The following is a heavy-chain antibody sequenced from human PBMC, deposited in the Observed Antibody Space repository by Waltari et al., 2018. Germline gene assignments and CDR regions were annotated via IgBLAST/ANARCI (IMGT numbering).Heavy chain of an antibody. CDR2: ISGSGGSI. D-gene: IGHD3-10*01. J-gene: IGHJ3*02. Sequence: EVQLVESGGGLVQPGGSLRLSCAASGFTFSSYAMSWVRQAPGKGLEWVSAISGSGGSIGYADSVKGRFTISRDNAKNSLYLQMNSLRAEDTALYYCAKDIASPSMIGGSGYIWGQGTMVTVSS. CDR3: AKDIASPSMIGGSGYI. V-gene: IGHV3-23*04. CDR1: GFTFSSYA.